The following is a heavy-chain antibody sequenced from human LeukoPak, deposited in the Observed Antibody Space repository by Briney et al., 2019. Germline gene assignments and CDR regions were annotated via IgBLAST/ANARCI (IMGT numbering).Heavy chain of an antibody. CDR1: GFTFSSYG. CDR2: IWYDGSNK. Sequence: PGGSLRLSCAASGFTFSSYGMHWVRQAPGKGLEWVAVIWYDGSNKYYADSVKGRFTISRDNSKNTLYLQMNSLRAEDTAVYYCARDLNGSGFDPWGQGTLVTVSS. V-gene: IGHV3-33*01. J-gene: IGHJ5*02. D-gene: IGHD3-10*01. CDR3: ARDLNGSGFDP.